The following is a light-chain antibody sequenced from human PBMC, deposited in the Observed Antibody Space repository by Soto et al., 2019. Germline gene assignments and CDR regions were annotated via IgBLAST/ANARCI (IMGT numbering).Light chain of an antibody. J-gene: IGLJ2*01. CDR2: DNN. CDR1: SSNIGNNF. Sequence: QSVLTQPPSVSAAPGQKVTISCSGSSSNIGNNFASWYQQLPGTAPKLLIYDNNKRPSGIPGRFSGSKSGTSATLGITGLQTGDEAEYFCGTWDTSLGAVVFGGGTKRTVL. V-gene: IGLV1-51*01. CDR3: GTWDTSLGAVV.